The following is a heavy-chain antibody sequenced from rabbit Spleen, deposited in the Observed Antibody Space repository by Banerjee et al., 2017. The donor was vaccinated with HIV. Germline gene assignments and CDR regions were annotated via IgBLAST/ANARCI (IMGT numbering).Heavy chain of an antibody. J-gene: IGHJ6*01. D-gene: IGHD8-1*01. CDR3: ARDTGSSFSSYGMDL. CDR1: GIDFSSDSY. CDR2: IDTGSSGFT. Sequence: QEQLEESGGDLVKPEGSLTLTCTASGIDFSSDSYMCWVRQAPGKGLEWIACIDTGSSGFTYFASWAKGRFTISKTSSTTVTLQMTSLTAADTATYFCARDTGSSFSSYGMDLWGPGTLVTVS. V-gene: IGHV1S45*01.